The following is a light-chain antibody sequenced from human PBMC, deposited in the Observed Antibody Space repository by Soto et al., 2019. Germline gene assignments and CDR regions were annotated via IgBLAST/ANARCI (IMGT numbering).Light chain of an antibody. CDR2: DVS. J-gene: IGLJ1*01. V-gene: IGLV2-14*01. Sequence: QSALTQPASVSGSPGQSITISCTGTSSDVGGYNYVSWYQQLPGKAPKLMIYDVSDRPSGVSNRFSGSKSGNTASLTISGLQVKDGAYYYSGSYTSSTLDVFGIGTKLTAL. CDR1: SSDVGGYNY. CDR3: GSYTSSTLDV.